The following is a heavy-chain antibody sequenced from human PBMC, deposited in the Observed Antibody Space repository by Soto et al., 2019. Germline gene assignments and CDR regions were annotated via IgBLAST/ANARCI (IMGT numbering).Heavy chain of an antibody. CDR3: ARDPPITGSLRGTPLMAV. D-gene: IGHD1-20*01. J-gene: IGHJ6*02. CDR1: GGTFSSYA. V-gene: IGHV1-18*01. Sequence: ASVKVSCKASGGTFSSYAISWVRQAPGQGLEWMGWISAYNGHTNVPQKFQDRVTMTTDTSTSTAYMELRSLISDDTAVYYCARDPPITGSLRGTPLMAVWGQGTTVTVSS. CDR2: ISAYNGHT.